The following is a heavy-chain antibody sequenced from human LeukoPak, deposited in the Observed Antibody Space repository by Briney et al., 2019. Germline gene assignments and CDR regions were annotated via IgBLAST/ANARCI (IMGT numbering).Heavy chain of an antibody. CDR3: ARDSGRILQLVLPFDY. Sequence: ASVKVSCKASGYTFTGYYMHWVRQAPGQGLEWMGWINPNSGGTNYAQKLQGRVTMTTDTSTSTAYMELRSLRSDDTAVYYCARDSGRILQLVLPFDYWGQGTLVTVSS. V-gene: IGHV1-2*02. CDR1: GYTFTGYY. CDR2: INPNSGGT. D-gene: IGHD6-13*01. J-gene: IGHJ4*02.